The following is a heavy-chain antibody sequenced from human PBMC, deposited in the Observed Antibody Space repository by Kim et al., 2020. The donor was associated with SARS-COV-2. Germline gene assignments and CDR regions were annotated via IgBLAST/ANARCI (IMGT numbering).Heavy chain of an antibody. CDR3: ARVSLGGQQLVRGSDY. Sequence: SQTLSLTCAISGDSVSSNSAAWNWIRQSPSRGLEWLGRTYYRSKWYNDYAVSVKSRITINPDTSKNQFSLQLNSVTPENTAVYYCARVSLGGQQLVRGSDYWGQGTLVTVSS. CDR1: GDSVSSNSAA. D-gene: IGHD6-13*01. J-gene: IGHJ4*02. V-gene: IGHV6-1*01. CDR2: TYYRSKWYN.